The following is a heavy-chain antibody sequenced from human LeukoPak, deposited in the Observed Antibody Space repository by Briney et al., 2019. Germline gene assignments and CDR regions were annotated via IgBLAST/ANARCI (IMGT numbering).Heavy chain of an antibody. J-gene: IGHJ3*02. CDR3: ARSFGVVIWDPIDI. CDR2: ISWNSGII. CDR1: GFNLDDCA. D-gene: IGHD3-3*01. Sequence: PGGSLRLSCAASGFNLDDCAMHWVRQAPGKGLEWVSGISWNSGIIVYADSVKGRFTISRDNAKNSLYLQMNSLRAEDMALYYCARSFGVVIWDPIDIWGQGTMVTVSS. V-gene: IGHV3-9*03.